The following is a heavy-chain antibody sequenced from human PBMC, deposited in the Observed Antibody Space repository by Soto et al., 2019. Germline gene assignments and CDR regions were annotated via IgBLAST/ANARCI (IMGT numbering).Heavy chain of an antibody. CDR3: ARSGSGSYRPHYYMDV. CDR2: ISSSSSYI. J-gene: IGHJ6*03. V-gene: IGHV3-21*01. Sequence: GGSLRLSCAASGFTFSSYSMNWVRQAPGKGLEWVSSISSSSSYIYYADSVKGRFTISRDNAKNSLYLQMNSLRAEDTAVYYCARSGSGSYRPHYYMDVWGKGTTVTVSS. CDR1: GFTFSSYS. D-gene: IGHD3-10*01.